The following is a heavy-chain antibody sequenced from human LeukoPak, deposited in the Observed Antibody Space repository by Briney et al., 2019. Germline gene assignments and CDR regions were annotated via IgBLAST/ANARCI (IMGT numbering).Heavy chain of an antibody. J-gene: IGHJ3*02. CDR2: IIPYFSAA. CDR3: ARAHYDSLNAFDI. D-gene: IGHD3-22*01. V-gene: IGHV1-69*01. CDR1: EGTFTSYA. Sequence: SVRVSCTASEGTFTSYAISWVRQAPGQGLEWMGGIIPYFSAATYAQKFQGRVTITADESTSTAYMELSSLRSEDTAVYYCARAHYDSLNAFDIWGQGTMATASS.